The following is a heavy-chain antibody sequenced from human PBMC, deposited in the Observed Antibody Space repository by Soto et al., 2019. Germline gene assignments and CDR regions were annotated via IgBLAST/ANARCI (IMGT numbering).Heavy chain of an antibody. V-gene: IGHV3-53*04. CDR2: IYSGGST. D-gene: IGHD1-26*01. CDR3: AREWELESGGAFDI. Sequence: EVQLVESGGGLVQPGGSLRLSCAASGFTVSSNYMSWVRQAPGKGLEWVSVIYSGGSTYYADSVKGRFTISRHNSKNTLYLQMNSLRAEDTPVYYCAREWELESGGAFDIWGQGTMVTVSS. J-gene: IGHJ3*02. CDR1: GFTVSSNY.